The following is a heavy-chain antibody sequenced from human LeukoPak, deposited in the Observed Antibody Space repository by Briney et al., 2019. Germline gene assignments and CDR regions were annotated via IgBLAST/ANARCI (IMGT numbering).Heavy chain of an antibody. CDR2: LSGSGGST. D-gene: IGHD4-23*01. J-gene: IGHJ5*02. CDR1: GFTFGSYA. V-gene: IGHV3-23*01. CDR3: AKEPDYGANSGWFDP. Sequence: GGSLRLSCAASGFTFGSYAMSWVRQAPGKGLRWVSSLSGSGGSTFYADSVKDRFTISRDNSKNTLYLQMKSLRAEDTAVYYCAKEPDYGANSGWFDPWGQGTLVTVSS.